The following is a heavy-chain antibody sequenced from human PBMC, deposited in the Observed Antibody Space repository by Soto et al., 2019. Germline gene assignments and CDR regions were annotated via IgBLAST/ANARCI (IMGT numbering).Heavy chain of an antibody. Sequence: GGSLRLSCAASGFTFSSYGMHWVRQAPGKGLEWVAVISYDGSNKYYADSVKGRFTISRDNSKNTLYLQMNSLRAEDTAVYYCARDPSYGDSTKNYWGQGTLVTVPQ. D-gene: IGHD4-17*01. CDR3: ARDPSYGDSTKNY. J-gene: IGHJ4*02. CDR1: GFTFSSYG. CDR2: ISYDGSNK. V-gene: IGHV3-30*03.